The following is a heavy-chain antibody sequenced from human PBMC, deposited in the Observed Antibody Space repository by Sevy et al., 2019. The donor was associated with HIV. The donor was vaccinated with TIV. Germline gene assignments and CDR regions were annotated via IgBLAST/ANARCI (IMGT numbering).Heavy chain of an antibody. V-gene: IGHV5-51*01. CDR1: GYNITSYW. D-gene: IGHD6-6*01. Sequence: GESLKISCKGSGYNITSYWIGWVRQMPGKGLEWMGIINPRESDTRYIPSFQGQVTISVDKSINTAYLQWSSLKASDTAMYYCARQWSSSAVYWGQGTLVTVSS. CDR3: ARQWSSSAVY. J-gene: IGHJ4*02. CDR2: INPRESDT.